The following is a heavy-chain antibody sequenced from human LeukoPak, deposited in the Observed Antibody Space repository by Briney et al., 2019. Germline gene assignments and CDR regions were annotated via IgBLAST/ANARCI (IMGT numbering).Heavy chain of an antibody. CDR1: GGSISSYY. CDR3: ARQTYSGSYWD. V-gene: IGHV4-59*08. D-gene: IGHD1-26*01. J-gene: IGHJ4*02. Sequence: NPSETLSLTCTVSGGSISSYYWSWIRQPPGKGLEWIGYIYYSGSTSYNPSLKSRVTISVDTSKNQFSLKLSSVTAADTAVYYCARQTYSGSYWDWGQGTLVTVSS. CDR2: IYYSGST.